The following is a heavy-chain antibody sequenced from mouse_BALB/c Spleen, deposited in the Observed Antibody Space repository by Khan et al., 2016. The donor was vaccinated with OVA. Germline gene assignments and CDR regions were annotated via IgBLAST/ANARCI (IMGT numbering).Heavy chain of an antibody. CDR1: GYTFINYW. CDR2: INPSTGYT. CDR3: ARRGLRWDFDY. Sequence: LEESGAELAKPGASVKMSCKASGYTFINYWILWIKQRPGQGLEWIGYINPSTGYTEYNQNFKDKATLTADKSSSTAYIQLSSLTSEDSKVYYCARRGLRWDFDYWGQGTTLTVSS. J-gene: IGHJ2*01. V-gene: IGHV1-7*01. D-gene: IGHD1-1*01.